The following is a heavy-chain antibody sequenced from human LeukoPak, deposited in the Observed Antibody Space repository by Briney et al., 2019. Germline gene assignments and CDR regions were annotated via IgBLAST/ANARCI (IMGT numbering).Heavy chain of an antibody. J-gene: IGHJ5*02. Sequence: GGSLRLSCAASGFTFSSYSMNWVRQAPGKGLEWVSSISSSSSYIYYADSVKGRFTISRDNAKNSLYLQMNSLRAEDTAVYYCARDRDYDSSGYYWFDPWGQGTLVTVSS. V-gene: IGHV3-21*01. CDR1: GFTFSSYS. CDR3: ARDRDYDSSGYYWFDP. D-gene: IGHD3-22*01. CDR2: ISSSSSYI.